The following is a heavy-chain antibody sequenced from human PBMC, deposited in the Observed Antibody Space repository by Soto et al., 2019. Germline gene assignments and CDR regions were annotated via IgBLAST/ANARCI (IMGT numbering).Heavy chain of an antibody. J-gene: IGHJ5*02. CDR2: TYHSGTT. CDR3: AREVNSSPARGPKWFDP. D-gene: IGHD6-13*01. CDR1: GDSINNSHW. Sequence: QVQLQASGPGLVQPSGTLALTCAVSGDSINNSHWWSWVRQTPWKGLEWIGETYHSGTTNYNPSLTIRLTISIDKSKNQFSLKMKSVTAADTAVYYCAREVNSSPARGPKWFDPWGQGALVTVSS. V-gene: IGHV4-4*02.